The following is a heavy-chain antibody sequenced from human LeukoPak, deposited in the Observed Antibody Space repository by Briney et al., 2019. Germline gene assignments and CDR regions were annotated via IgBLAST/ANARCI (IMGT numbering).Heavy chain of an antibody. CDR2: INPNSGGT. CDR1: GYTFTGYY. V-gene: IGHV1-2*02. D-gene: IGHD3-22*01. J-gene: IGHJ4*02. Sequence: ASVKVSCKASGYTFTGYYMHWVQQAPGQGLEWMGWINPNSGGTNYAQKFQGRVTMTRDTSISTAYMELSRLRSDDTAVYYCARGDSSGYYYVWFDYWGQGTLVTVSS. CDR3: ARGDSSGYYYVWFDY.